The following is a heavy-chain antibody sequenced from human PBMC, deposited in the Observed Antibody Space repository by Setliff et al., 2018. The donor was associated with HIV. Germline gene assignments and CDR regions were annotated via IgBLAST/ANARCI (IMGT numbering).Heavy chain of an antibody. J-gene: IGHJ3*01. V-gene: IGHV4-59*01. Sequence: SETLSLTCTVSGGSINSNYWSWIRQPPGKGLEWLGYIHYTGSAFYNPSLKSRVTLSLDTSKNQFSLKLDSVTTADTAVYYCAKIRVAFDLWGHGTMVTVSS. D-gene: IGHD3-3*02. CDR3: AKIRVAFDL. CDR1: GGSINSNY. CDR2: IHYTGSA.